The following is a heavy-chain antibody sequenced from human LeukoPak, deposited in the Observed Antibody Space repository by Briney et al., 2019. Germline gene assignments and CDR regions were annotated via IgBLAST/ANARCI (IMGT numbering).Heavy chain of an antibody. V-gene: IGHV3-30-3*01. CDR1: GFTFSSYA. CDR2: ISYDGSNK. CDR3: ASGYCSGGSCPWY. J-gene: IGHJ4*02. D-gene: IGHD2-15*01. Sequence: GGSLRLSCAASGFTFSSYAMHWVRQAPGKGLEWVAVISYDGSNKYYADSVKGRFTISRDNSKNTLHLQMNSLRAEDTAVYYCASGYCSGGSCPWYWGQGTLVTVSS.